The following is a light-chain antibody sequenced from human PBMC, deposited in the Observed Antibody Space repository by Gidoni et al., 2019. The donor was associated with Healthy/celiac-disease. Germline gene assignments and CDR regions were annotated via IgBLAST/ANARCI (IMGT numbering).Light chain of an antibody. V-gene: IGLV2-14*03. CDR1: SSDVGAYNY. J-gene: IGLJ1*01. CDR3: SSYTSSSRQV. Sequence: QSALTQPASVSGSPGQSITISCTGTSSDVGAYNYVSWYQQHPGKAPKLMIYDVSNRPPGVSNRFSGSKSGNTASLTISGLQAEDEADYYCSSYTSSSRQVFGTGTKVTVL. CDR2: DVS.